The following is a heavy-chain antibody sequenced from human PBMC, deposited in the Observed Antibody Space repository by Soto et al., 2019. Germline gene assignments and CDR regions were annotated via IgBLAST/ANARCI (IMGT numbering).Heavy chain of an antibody. V-gene: IGHV1-18*04. CDR1: GYTFTGHY. D-gene: IGHD3-22*01. J-gene: IGHJ6*02. CDR3: ARGGYYDSSGSRNYHYYGMDA. Sequence: ASVKVSCKASGYTFTGHYLHWLRQAPGQGLEWMGWISPYDDNTNYAQNLQGRVTMTTDTSTRTAYMELRSLRSDDTAVYYCARGGYYDSSGSRNYHYYGMDAWGQGTTVTVSS. CDR2: ISPYDDNT.